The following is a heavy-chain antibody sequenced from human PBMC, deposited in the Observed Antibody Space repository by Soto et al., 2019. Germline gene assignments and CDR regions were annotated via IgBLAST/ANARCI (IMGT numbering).Heavy chain of an antibody. Sequence: KPSETLSLTCTVSGGSITSRSYYWGWIRQTPGKGLEWIGSIYYSGNAYYNPSLKSRVAVSVDTSKNQFSLKVTSVTATDTAVYYCARHKDTSSRYLLPDFWGQGTLVTVSS. CDR3: ARHKDTSSRYLLPDF. V-gene: IGHV4-39*01. J-gene: IGHJ4*02. CDR1: GGSITSRSYY. CDR2: IYYSGNA. D-gene: IGHD6-13*01.